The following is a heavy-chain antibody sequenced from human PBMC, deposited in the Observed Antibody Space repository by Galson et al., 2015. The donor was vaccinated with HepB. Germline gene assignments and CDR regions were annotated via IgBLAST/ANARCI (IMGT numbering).Heavy chain of an antibody. CDR1: GFTFSSYW. CDR3: ARDVFVGDFWSGSYYYYYGMDV. CDR2: INSDGSST. V-gene: IGHV3-74*01. J-gene: IGHJ6*02. Sequence: SLRLSCAASGFTFSSYWMHWVRHAPGKGLVWVSRINSDGSSTSYADSVKGRFTISRDNAKNTLYLQMNSLRAEDTAVYYCARDVFVGDFWSGSYYYYYGMDVWGQGTTVTVSS. D-gene: IGHD3-3*01.